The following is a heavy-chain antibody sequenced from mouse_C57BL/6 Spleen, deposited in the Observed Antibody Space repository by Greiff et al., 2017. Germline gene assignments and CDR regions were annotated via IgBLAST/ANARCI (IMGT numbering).Heavy chain of an antibody. J-gene: IGHJ2*01. CDR2: IYPGSGNT. V-gene: IGHV1-66*01. CDR3: ARGDYDRGVDD. Sequence: LQESGPELVKPGASVKISCKASGYSFTSYYIHWVKQRPGQGLEWIGWIYPGSGNTKYNEKFKGKATLTADTSSSTAYMQLSSLTSEDSAVYYCARGDYDRGVDDWGQGTTLTVSS. D-gene: IGHD2-4*01. CDR1: GYSFTSYY.